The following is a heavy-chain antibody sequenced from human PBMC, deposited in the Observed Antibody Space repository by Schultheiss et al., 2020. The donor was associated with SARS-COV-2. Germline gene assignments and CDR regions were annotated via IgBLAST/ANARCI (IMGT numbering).Heavy chain of an antibody. V-gene: IGHV3-33*01. D-gene: IGHD6-19*01. Sequence: GGSLRLSCAASGFTFSSYGMHWVRQAPGKGLEWVAVIWYDGSNKYYADSVKGRFTISRDNSKNTLYLQMNSLRAEDTAVYYCARDSWLGEPRAGDYWGQGTLVTVSS. CDR2: IWYDGSNK. CDR3: ARDSWLGEPRAGDY. J-gene: IGHJ4*02. CDR1: GFTFSSYG.